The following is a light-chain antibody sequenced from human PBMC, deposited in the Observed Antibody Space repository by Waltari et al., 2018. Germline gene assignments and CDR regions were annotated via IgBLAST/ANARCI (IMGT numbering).Light chain of an antibody. J-gene: IGKJ1*01. CDR3: QQRSNWLWT. CDR2: DAS. CDR1: QSVSRY. V-gene: IGKV3-11*01. Sequence: EIVLTQSPATLSLSPGERATLSCRASQSVSRYLAGYQQQVGQAPRLRIYDASNRATGIPARFSGGGSGSAFTLTSSSLGPEGFAVYYCQQRSNWLWTVGQGTKVEIK.